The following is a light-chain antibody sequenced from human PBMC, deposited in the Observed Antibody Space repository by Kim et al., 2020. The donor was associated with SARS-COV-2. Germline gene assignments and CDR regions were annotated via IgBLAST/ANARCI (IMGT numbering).Light chain of an antibody. Sequence: LSPGERATLSCRASQSVSSSYLAWYQHKPGQAPRLLIYGASSRATGIPDRFSGSGSGTDFTLTISRLEPEDFAVYYCQQYGSSPTFGPGTKVDIK. CDR1: QSVSSSY. CDR2: GAS. J-gene: IGKJ3*01. CDR3: QQYGSSPT. V-gene: IGKV3-20*01.